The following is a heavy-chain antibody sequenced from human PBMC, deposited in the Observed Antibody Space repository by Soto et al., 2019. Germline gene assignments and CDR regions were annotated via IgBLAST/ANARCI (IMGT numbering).Heavy chain of an antibody. Sequence: SETLSLTCAVYGGSFSGYYWTWIRQPPGTGLEWIGYIYHSGSTYYNPPLKSRVTISVDRSKNQFSLKLSSVTAADTAVYYCAATKRDYYDSSGHQSGYFQHWAQRTLVTVSS. CDR1: GGSFSGYY. CDR3: AATKRDYYDSSGHQSGYFQH. CDR2: IYHSGST. D-gene: IGHD3-22*01. V-gene: IGHV4-34*01. J-gene: IGHJ1*01.